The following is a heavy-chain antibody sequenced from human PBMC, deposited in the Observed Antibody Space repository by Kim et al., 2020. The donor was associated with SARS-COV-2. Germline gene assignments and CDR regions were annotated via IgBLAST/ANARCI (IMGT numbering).Heavy chain of an antibody. CDR3: ARDQAEQQLGNWFDP. J-gene: IGHJ5*02. Sequence: DSVKGRFTISRDNSKNTLYLQMNSLRAEDTAVYYCARDQAEQQLGNWFDPWGQGTLVTVSS. V-gene: IGHV3-30*07. D-gene: IGHD6-13*01.